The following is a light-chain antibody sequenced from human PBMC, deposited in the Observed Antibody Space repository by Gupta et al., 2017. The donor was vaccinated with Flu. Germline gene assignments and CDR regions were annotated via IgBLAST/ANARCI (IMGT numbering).Light chain of an antibody. V-gene: IGKV1-39*01. Sequence: PSFLSASVGDRVTITCRESQSISNYLCWYQQKPEKAPKLMIFAASRVKSGVPSRFGGGGSGTDFTLTISRLQPEDFATYYYQQSNTTPWTFGQGTNVDI. J-gene: IGKJ1*01. CDR2: AAS. CDR3: QQSNTTPWT. CDR1: QSISNY.